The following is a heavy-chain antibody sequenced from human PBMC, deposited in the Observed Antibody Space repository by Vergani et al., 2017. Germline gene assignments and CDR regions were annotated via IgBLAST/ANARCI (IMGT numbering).Heavy chain of an antibody. CDR1: GGTFSSYA. V-gene: IGHV1-69*01. D-gene: IGHD2-2*01. CDR2: IIPIFGTA. CDR3: ARGXYCSSTSCYPYYYYYMDV. Sequence: QVQLVQSGAEVKKPGSSVKVSCKASGGTFSSYAISWVRQAPGQGLEWMGGIIPIFGTANYAQKFQGSVTITADESTSTSYMELGSLRSEDTAVYYCARGXYCSSTSCYPYYYYYMDVWGKGTTVTVSS. J-gene: IGHJ6*03.